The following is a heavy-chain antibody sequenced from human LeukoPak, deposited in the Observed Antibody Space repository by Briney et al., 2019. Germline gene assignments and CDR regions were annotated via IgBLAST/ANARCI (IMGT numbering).Heavy chain of an antibody. CDR2: ISGSGGNT. CDR3: AREYRRVTGKSPGIDY. J-gene: IGHJ4*02. CDR1: GFTFSSYA. Sequence: GGSLRLSCAASGFTFSSYAMTWVRQAPGKGLEWVSAISGSGGNTYYADSVKGRFTISRDNSKNTLYLQINSLRAEDTAVYYCAREYRRVTGKSPGIDYWGQGTLVTVSS. D-gene: IGHD2-21*02. V-gene: IGHV3-23*01.